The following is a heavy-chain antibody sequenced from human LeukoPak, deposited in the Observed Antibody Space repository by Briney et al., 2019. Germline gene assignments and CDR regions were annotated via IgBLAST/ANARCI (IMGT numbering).Heavy chain of an antibody. V-gene: IGHV4-4*07. Sequence: SETLSLTCTVSGGSISSYYWSWIRQSAGKGLEWIGRIYTSVSTNYNPSLTSRVTMSVDTSKNQFSLKLSSVTAADTAVYYYARNGGSGTYYDGSFDYWGQGTLVTVSS. CDR3: ARNGGSGTYYDGSFDY. D-gene: IGHD1-26*01. CDR1: GGSISSYY. J-gene: IGHJ4*02. CDR2: IYTSVST.